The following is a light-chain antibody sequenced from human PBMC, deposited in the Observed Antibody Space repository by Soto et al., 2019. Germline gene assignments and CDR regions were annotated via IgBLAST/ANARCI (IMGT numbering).Light chain of an antibody. J-gene: IGKJ4*01. V-gene: IGKV1-5*03. CDR2: KAS. Sequence: DIQMTQSPSTLSASVGDRITITCRASQSISNWLAWYQQKPGKAPKLLIYKASSLESGVPSRFSGSGSGTEFTLTISSLQPDDFATYYSQQYNTYAATFGGGTKVEIK. CDR1: QSISNW. CDR3: QQYNTYAAT.